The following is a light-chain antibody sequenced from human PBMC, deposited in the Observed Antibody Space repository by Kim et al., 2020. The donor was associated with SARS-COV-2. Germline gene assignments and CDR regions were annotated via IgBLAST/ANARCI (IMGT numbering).Light chain of an antibody. J-gene: IGLJ3*02. CDR1: DSNVGFNS. CDR2: ADN. Sequence: GQEVTISCSGTDSNVGFNSVNWYQQVPGKAPRLLVYADNNRPSGVPGRFSASKSGSSASLAISGLQSEDEADYFCAAWDGTLRGWVFGEGTQLTVL. CDR3: AAWDGTLRGWV. V-gene: IGLV1-44*01.